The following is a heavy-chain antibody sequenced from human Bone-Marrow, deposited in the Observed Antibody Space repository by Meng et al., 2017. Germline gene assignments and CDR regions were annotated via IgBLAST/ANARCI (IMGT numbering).Heavy chain of an antibody. Sequence: VQLPESGPGLAKPSQTLSLTCTVSVGSISSGGYYWSWIRQHPGKGLEWIGYIYYSGTTYYNPSLSSLVTISVDTSKNQFSLNLSSVTAADTAVYYCARDIRQGGNIWFDPWGQGTLVTVSS. CDR2: IYYSGTT. CDR1: VGSISSGGYY. CDR3: ARDIRQGGNIWFDP. V-gene: IGHV4-31*01. D-gene: IGHD3-16*01. J-gene: IGHJ5*02.